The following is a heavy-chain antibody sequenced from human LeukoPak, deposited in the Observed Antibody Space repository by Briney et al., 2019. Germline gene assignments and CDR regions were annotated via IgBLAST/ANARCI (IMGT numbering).Heavy chain of an antibody. Sequence: ASVKVSCKASGYTFTSYYMHWVRQAPGQGLEWMGWINPNSGGTNYAPKFQGRVTMTRDTSITTAYMELRRLTSDDTAVYYCARDHYYDSSGLGSLDPWGQGTLVTVSS. V-gene: IGHV1-2*02. CDR2: INPNSGGT. CDR3: ARDHYYDSSGLGSLDP. D-gene: IGHD3-22*01. J-gene: IGHJ5*02. CDR1: GYTFTSYY.